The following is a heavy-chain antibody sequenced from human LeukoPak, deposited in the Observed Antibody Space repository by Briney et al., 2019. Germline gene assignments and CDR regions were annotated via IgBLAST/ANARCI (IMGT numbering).Heavy chain of an antibody. CDR1: GFTFSSYA. CDR2: ISGSGGST. J-gene: IGHJ4*02. D-gene: IGHD3-22*01. Sequence: GGSLRLSGAASGFTFSSYAMSWVRQAPGKGLEWVSAISGSGGSTYYADSVKGRFTISRDNSKNTLYLQMNSLRAEDTAVYYCAKLYYDSSGYFDYWGQGTLVTVSS. CDR3: AKLYYDSSGYFDY. V-gene: IGHV3-23*01.